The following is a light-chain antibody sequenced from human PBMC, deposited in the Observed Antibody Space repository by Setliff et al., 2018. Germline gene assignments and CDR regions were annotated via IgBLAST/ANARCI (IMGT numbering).Light chain of an antibody. CDR1: SSDVGGYNL. J-gene: IGLJ1*01. V-gene: IGLV2-14*03. Sequence: QSALTQPASVSGSPGQSITISCTGTSSDVGGYNLVSWYQQHPGKDPRLMIYDVSKRPSGVSNRFSGSKIGNTASLTISGLQTEDEADYYCCSFTSSSTLPYGFGTGTKVTVL. CDR3: CSFTSSSTLPYG. CDR2: DVS.